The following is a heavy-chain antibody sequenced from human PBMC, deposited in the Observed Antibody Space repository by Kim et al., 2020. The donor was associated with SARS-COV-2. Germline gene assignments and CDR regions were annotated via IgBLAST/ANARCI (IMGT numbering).Heavy chain of an antibody. Sequence: ASVKVSCKASGYTFTSYDINWVRQATGQGLEWMGWMNPNSGNTGYAQKFQGRVTMTRNTSISTAYMELSSLRSEDTAVYYCAIIPTWGFSEWLFGSFSYYYMDVWGKGTTVTVSS. CDR2: MNPNSGNT. V-gene: IGHV1-8*01. J-gene: IGHJ6*03. CDR1: GYTFTSYD. D-gene: IGHD3-3*01. CDR3: AIIPTWGFSEWLFGSFSYYYMDV.